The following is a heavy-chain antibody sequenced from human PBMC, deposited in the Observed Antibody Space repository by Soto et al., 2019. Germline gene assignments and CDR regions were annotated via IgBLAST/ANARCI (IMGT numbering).Heavy chain of an antibody. V-gene: IGHV1-69*13. CDR2: IIPIFGTA. J-gene: IGHJ5*02. CDR1: ECTFSSYA. CDR3: ARKAYSSSWFDP. Sequence: SVKVSCKPSECTFSSYAISWVRPAPGQGLEWMGGIIPIFGTANYAQKFQGRVTITADESTSTAYMELRSLRSEDTAVYYCARKAYSSSWFDPWGQGTLVTVSS. D-gene: IGHD6-13*01.